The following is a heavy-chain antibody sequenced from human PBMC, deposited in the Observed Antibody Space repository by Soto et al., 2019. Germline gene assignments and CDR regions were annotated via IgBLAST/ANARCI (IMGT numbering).Heavy chain of an antibody. Sequence: ASLKVSCKASGYTFRDHYIHWVRQAPGHGLEWMGWINPNSGDTNYIQKFHDWVTMTRDTSINTVYLELSSLKFDDTAVYYCARDGKYQLLAGYYYYGMDVWGQGTTVTVSS. CDR3: ARDGKYQLLAGYYYYGMDV. J-gene: IGHJ6*02. V-gene: IGHV1-2*04. D-gene: IGHD2-2*01. CDR2: INPNSGDT. CDR1: GYTFRDHY.